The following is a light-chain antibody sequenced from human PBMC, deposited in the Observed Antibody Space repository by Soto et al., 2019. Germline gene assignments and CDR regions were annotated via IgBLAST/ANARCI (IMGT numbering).Light chain of an antibody. V-gene: IGKV3-15*01. CDR3: QQYNNWPHT. CDR1: ESVSSN. CDR2: GAS. Sequence: EIVLTQPPATLSLSPGERATLSCRASESVSSNLAWYQQKPGQAPRLLIYGASTRATGIPARFSGSGSGTEFTLTISSLQSEDFAVYYCQQYNNWPHTFGQGTKVDIK. J-gene: IGKJ2*01.